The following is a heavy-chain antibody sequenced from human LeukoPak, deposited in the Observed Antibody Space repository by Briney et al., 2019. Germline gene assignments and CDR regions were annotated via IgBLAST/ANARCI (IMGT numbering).Heavy chain of an antibody. Sequence: PGGSLRLSCAASGFTFSSYEMNWVRQAPGKGLEWVSCISSSGSTIYYADSVKGRFTISRDNAKNSLYLQMNSLRAEDTAVYYCARDHFWSGNYFDYWGQGTLVTVSS. J-gene: IGHJ4*02. D-gene: IGHD3-3*02. CDR2: ISSSGSTI. CDR3: ARDHFWSGNYFDY. V-gene: IGHV3-48*03. CDR1: GFTFSSYE.